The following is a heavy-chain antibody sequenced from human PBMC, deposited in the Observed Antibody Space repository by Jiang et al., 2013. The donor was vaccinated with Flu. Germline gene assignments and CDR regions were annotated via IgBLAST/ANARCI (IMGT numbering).Heavy chain of an antibody. CDR1: GYSFTSYW. V-gene: IGHV5-10-1*01. J-gene: IGHJ5*02. Sequence: GAEVKKPGESLRISCKGSGYSFTSYWISWVRQMPGKGLEWMGRIDPSDSYTNYSPSFQGHVTISADKSISTAYLQWSSLKASDTAMYYCARWVVGVDIVVVPADLGDWFDPWGQGTLVTVSS. D-gene: IGHD2-2*01. CDR2: IDPSDSYT. CDR3: ARWVVGVDIVVVPADLGDWFDP.